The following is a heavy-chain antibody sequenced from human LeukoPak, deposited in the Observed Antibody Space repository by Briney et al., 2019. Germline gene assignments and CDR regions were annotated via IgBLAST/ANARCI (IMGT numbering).Heavy chain of an antibody. V-gene: IGHV3-33*01. Sequence: GGPLRLSCAASGFTFSSYGMHWVRQAPGKGLEWVAVIWYDGSNKYYADSVKGRFTISRDNSKNTLYLQMNSLRAEDTAVYYCARDESSGWSYYFDYWGQGTLVTVSS. CDR1: GFTFSSYG. D-gene: IGHD6-19*01. J-gene: IGHJ4*02. CDR3: ARDESSGWSYYFDY. CDR2: IWYDGSNK.